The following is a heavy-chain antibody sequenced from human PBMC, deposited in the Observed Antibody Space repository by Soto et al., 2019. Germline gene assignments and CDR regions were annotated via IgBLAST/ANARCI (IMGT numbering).Heavy chain of an antibody. J-gene: IGHJ4*02. Sequence: QVQLQESGPGLVKPSETLSLTCTVSGGSISSYYWSWIRQPPGKGLEWSGYIYYSGSTNYNPSLKSRVTISVDTSKNQFSLKLSSVTAADTAVYYCARGGWRQIDYWGQGTLVPVSS. V-gene: IGHV4-59*08. CDR3: ARGGWRQIDY. CDR2: IYYSGST. CDR1: GGSISSYY. D-gene: IGHD3-3*01.